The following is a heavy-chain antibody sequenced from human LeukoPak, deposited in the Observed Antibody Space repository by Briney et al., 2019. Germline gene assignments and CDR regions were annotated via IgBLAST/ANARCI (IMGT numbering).Heavy chain of an antibody. CDR2: ISSSGSTI. Sequence: GGSLRLSRAASGFTFSDYYMSWIRQAPGKGLEWVSYISSSGSTIYYADSVKGRFTISRDNAKNSLYLQMNSLRAEDTAVYYCARDNTYYCDSSGSDAFDIWGQGTMVTVSS. J-gene: IGHJ3*02. V-gene: IGHV3-11*04. CDR3: ARDNTYYCDSSGSDAFDI. D-gene: IGHD3-22*01. CDR1: GFTFSDYY.